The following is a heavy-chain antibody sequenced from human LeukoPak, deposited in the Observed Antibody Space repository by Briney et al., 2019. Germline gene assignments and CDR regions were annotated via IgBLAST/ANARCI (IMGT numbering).Heavy chain of an antibody. Sequence: GASVKVSCKASGYTFTGYYMHWVRQAPGQGLEWMGRINPNSGGTNYAQKFQGRVTMTRDTSISTAYMELSRLRSDDTAVYYCARESRGYCTNGVCTNFDYWGQGTLVTVSS. J-gene: IGHJ4*02. V-gene: IGHV1-2*06. D-gene: IGHD2-8*01. CDR1: GYTFTGYY. CDR3: ARESRGYCTNGVCTNFDY. CDR2: INPNSGGT.